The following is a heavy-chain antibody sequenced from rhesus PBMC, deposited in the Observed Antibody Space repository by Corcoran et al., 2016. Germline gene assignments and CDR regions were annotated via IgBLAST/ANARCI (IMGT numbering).Heavy chain of an antibody. CDR2: ITYSGST. V-gene: IGHV4-122*02. CDR1: GGSISSGYYY. D-gene: IGHD4-29*01. J-gene: IGHJ4*01. CDR3: AREGTVADDY. Sequence: QVQLQESGPGLVKPSETLSLTCAVSGGSISSGYYYWSWIRQPPGKGLEWIGYITYSGSTSYNPSLKRHVTISGDTSKTQFSLKLSAVTAADTAVYYCAREGTVADDYWGQGVLVTVSS.